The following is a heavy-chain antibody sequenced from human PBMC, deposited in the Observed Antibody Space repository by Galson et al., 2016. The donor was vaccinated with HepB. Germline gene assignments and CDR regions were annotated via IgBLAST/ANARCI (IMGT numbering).Heavy chain of an antibody. D-gene: IGHD4-17*01. CDR3: TTGYGDYQVPSRWGNDH. CDR1: GLSFKYVW. J-gene: IGHJ4*01. Sequence: SLRLSCAASGLSFKYVWMSWVRQAPGKGLEWVGRIQSQTDGATTHYAAPVSGRFAISRDDSKSKLYLDMSSLESDDTAMYYCTTGYGDYQVPSRWGNDHWGPGTLVTGSS. V-gene: IGHV3-15*01. CDR2: IQSQTDGATT.